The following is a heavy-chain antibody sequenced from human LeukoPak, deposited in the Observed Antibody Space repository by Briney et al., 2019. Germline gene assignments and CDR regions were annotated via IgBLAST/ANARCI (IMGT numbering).Heavy chain of an antibody. CDR2: INPNSGGT. Sequence: ASVKVSCKASGYTFTTYAMNWVRQAPGQGLEWMGWINPNSGGTNYAQKFQGRVTMTRDTSISTAYMELSRLRSDDTAVYYCARGIMATNWIYYYYCYMDVWGKGTTATVSS. V-gene: IGHV1-2*02. J-gene: IGHJ6*03. D-gene: IGHD5-12*01. CDR1: GYTFTTYA. CDR3: ARGIMATNWIYYYYCYMDV.